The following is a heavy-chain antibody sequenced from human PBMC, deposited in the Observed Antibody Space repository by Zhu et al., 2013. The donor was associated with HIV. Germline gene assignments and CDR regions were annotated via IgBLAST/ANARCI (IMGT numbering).Heavy chain of an antibody. Sequence: QVQLVQSGAEVKKPGASVKVSCKASGYTFTSYDINWVRQATGQGLEWMGWMNPNSGNTGYAQKFQGRVTMTRNTSISTAYMELSSLRSEDTAVYYCARGPRDITMIVVVTPRFDPWGQGTLVTVSS. D-gene: IGHD3-22*01. J-gene: IGHJ5*02. V-gene: IGHV1-8*01. CDR2: MNPNSGNT. CDR3: ARGPRDITMIVVVTPRFDP. CDR1: GYTFTSYD.